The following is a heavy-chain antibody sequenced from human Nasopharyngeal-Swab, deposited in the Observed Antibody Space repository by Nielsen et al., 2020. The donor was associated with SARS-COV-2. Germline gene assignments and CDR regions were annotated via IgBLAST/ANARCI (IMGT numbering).Heavy chain of an antibody. CDR2: ISAYNGST. J-gene: IGHJ6*02. CDR3: ARGTEMATIAAPYYYYGMDV. Sequence: ASVKVSCKASGYTFTSYGISWVRQAPGQGLEWMGWISAYNGSTNYAQKLQGRVTMTTDTSTSTAYMELRSLRSDDTAVYYCARGTEMATIAAPYYYYGMDVWGQGTTVTVSS. V-gene: IGHV1-18*01. D-gene: IGHD5-24*01. CDR1: GYTFTSYG.